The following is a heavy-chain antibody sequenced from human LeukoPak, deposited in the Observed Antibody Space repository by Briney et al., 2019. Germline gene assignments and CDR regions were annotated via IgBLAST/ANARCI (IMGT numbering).Heavy chain of an antibody. Sequence: SETLSLTCTVSGGSVSSDTYYWSWIRQPPGKGLVWIGYIYYSGSTKYNPSLKSRVTISVDTSKNQFSLKLSSVTAADAAMYYCARIRGYSGYEGRYYFDYWGQGTLVTVSS. CDR1: GGSVSSDTYY. CDR2: IYYSGST. CDR3: ARIRGYSGYEGRYYFDY. D-gene: IGHD5-12*01. J-gene: IGHJ4*02. V-gene: IGHV4-61*01.